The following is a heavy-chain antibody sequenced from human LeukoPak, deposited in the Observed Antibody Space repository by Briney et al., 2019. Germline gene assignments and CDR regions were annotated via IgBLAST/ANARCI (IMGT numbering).Heavy chain of an antibody. Sequence: WASVKVSCKASGYTFTGYYMHWVRQAPGQGLEWMGWINPNSGGTNYAQKFQGRVTMTRDTSISTAYMELSRLRSDDTAVYYCARGRVVVPAAMFYYCGMDVWGQGTTVTVSS. V-gene: IGHV1-2*02. CDR3: ARGRVVVPAAMFYYCGMDV. D-gene: IGHD2-2*01. CDR2: INPNSGGT. J-gene: IGHJ6*02. CDR1: GYTFTGYY.